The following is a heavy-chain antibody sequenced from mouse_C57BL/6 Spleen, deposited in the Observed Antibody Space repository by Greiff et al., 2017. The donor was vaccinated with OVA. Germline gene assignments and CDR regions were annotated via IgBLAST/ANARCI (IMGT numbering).Heavy chain of an antibody. Sequence: QVQLQQSGAELAKPGASVKLSCKASGYTFTSYWMHWVKQRPGQGLEWIGYINPSSGYTKYTQKFKDKATLTADTSSSTAYMQLSSLTYEDSAVYYGAEGYEYDGGVGYAMDYWGQGTTVTVSS. D-gene: IGHD2-4*01. CDR2: INPSSGYT. J-gene: IGHJ4*01. CDR1: GYTFTSYW. CDR3: AEGYEYDGGVGYAMDY. V-gene: IGHV1-7*01.